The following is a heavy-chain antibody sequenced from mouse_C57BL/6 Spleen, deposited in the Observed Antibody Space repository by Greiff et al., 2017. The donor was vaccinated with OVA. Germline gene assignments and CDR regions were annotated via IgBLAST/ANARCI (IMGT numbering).Heavy chain of an antibody. Sequence: EVQVVESGGGLVKPGGSLKLSCAASGFTFSSYTMSWVRQTPEKRLEWVATISGGGGNTYYPDSVKGRFTISRDNAKNTLYLQMSSLRSEDTALYYCARRGLRLDYFDYWGQGTTLTVSS. D-gene: IGHD2-4*01. CDR2: ISGGGGNT. V-gene: IGHV5-9*01. CDR1: GFTFSSYT. CDR3: ARRGLRLDYFDY. J-gene: IGHJ2*01.